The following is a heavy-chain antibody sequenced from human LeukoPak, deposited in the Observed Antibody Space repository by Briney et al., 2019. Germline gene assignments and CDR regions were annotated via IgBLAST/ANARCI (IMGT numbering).Heavy chain of an antibody. J-gene: IGHJ4*02. CDR1: GFTFSSYW. D-gene: IGHD3-10*01. V-gene: IGHV3-7*01. CDR2: IKQDGSVK. Sequence: AGSLRLSCAASGFTFSSYWMSWVRQAPGKGLEWVANIKQDGSVKYYVDTVKGRFTISRDNAKNSLYLQMNSLRAEDTAVYYCASYGSGSYQIDYWGQGTLVTVSS. CDR3: ASYGSGSYQIDY.